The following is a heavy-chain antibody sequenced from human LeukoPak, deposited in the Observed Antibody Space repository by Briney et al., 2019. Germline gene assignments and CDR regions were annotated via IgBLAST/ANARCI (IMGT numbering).Heavy chain of an antibody. Sequence: GGSLRLSCAASGFTVSSNYMSWVRQAPGKGLEWVSVIYSGGSTYYADSVKGRFTISRDNSKNTLYLQMNSLRAEDTAVYYCAGGYNWNYYYYYGMDVWGQGTTVTVSS. CDR3: AGGYNWNYYYYYGMDV. V-gene: IGHV3-53*01. CDR2: IYSGGST. D-gene: IGHD1-20*01. CDR1: GFTVSSNY. J-gene: IGHJ6*02.